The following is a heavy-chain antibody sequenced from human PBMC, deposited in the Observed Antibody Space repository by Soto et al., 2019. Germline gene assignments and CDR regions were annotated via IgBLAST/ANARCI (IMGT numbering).Heavy chain of an antibody. J-gene: IGHJ4*02. CDR1: GFTFSSYG. CDR3: AKYRLQIATISYFDC. Sequence: GGSQRLSCAASGFTFSSYGMQWVRQAPGTGLEWVAVISYDGSNKYYEDSVKARFTISRDNPKNTLYLQMNSLRAEDRAVYYCAKYRLQIATISYFDCWLQVTLFTVSS. D-gene: IGHD5-12*01. CDR2: ISYDGSNK. V-gene: IGHV3-30*18.